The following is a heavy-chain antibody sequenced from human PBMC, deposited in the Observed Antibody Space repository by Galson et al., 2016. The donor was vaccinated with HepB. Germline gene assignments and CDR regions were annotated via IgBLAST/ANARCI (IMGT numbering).Heavy chain of an antibody. Sequence: SLRLSCAASGFSISIYSMNWVRQAPGKGLEWVSAIRGSGTGTSYTDSVKGRFTISRDNSKNTLYLQMNSLRAEDAAVYYCAKISLGGYNSGWGGSFDIWGRGTMVTVSS. D-gene: IGHD6-19*01. CDR3: AKISLGGYNSGWGGSFDI. CDR1: GFSISIYS. V-gene: IGHV3-23*01. J-gene: IGHJ3*02. CDR2: IRGSGTGT.